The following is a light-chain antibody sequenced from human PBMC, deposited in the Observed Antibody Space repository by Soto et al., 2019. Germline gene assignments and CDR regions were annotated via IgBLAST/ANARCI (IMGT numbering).Light chain of an antibody. J-gene: IGKJ1*01. Sequence: GDRVTITCRARQTISIWLAWYQQKPGKAPKLLTYDASVLESGVPSRFSGSGSGTEFTLTISSLQPDDFATYYCQQYNSYRTFDQGTKVDIK. V-gene: IGKV1-5*01. CDR2: DAS. CDR1: QTISIW. CDR3: QQYNSYRT.